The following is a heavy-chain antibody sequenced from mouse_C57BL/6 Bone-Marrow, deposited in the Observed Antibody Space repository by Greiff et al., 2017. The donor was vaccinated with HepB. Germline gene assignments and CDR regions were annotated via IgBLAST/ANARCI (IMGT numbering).Heavy chain of an antibody. D-gene: IGHD3-2*02. CDR3: TTMGQATSYYYAMDY. CDR1: GFNIKDDY. J-gene: IGHJ4*01. Sequence: EVQRVESGAELVRPGASVKLSCTASGFNIKDDYMHWVKQRPEQGLEWIGWIDPENGDTEYASKFQGKATITADTSSNTAYLQLSSLTSEDTAVYYCTTMGQATSYYYAMDYWGQGTSVTVSS. V-gene: IGHV14-4*01. CDR2: IDPENGDT.